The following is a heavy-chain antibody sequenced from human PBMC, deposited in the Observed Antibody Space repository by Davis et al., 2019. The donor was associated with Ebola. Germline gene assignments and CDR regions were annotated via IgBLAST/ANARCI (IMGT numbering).Heavy chain of an antibody. CDR1: GFTFSDYY. CDR3: ARFGRYCSSTSCYSYGMDV. D-gene: IGHD2-2*01. CDR2: ISSSSSYT. V-gene: IGHV3-11*06. J-gene: IGHJ6*02. Sequence: PGGSLRLSCAASGFTFSDYYMSWIRQAPGKGLEWVSYISSSSSYTNYADSVKGRFTISSDNAKNSLYLQMNSLRAEDTAVYYCARFGRYCSSTSCYSYGMDVWGQGTTVTVSS.